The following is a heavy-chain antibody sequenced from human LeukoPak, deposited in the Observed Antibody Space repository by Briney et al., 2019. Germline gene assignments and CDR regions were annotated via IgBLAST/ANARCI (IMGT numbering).Heavy chain of an antibody. V-gene: IGHV4-34*01. Sequence: SETLSLTCAVYGGSSSGYYWSWIRQPPGKGLEWIGEINHSGSTNYNPSLKSRVTISVDTSKNQFSLKLSSVTAADTAVYYCASRPIESIAVAPLGYWGQGTLVTVSS. CDR3: ASRPIESIAVAPLGY. J-gene: IGHJ4*02. CDR1: GGSSSGYY. D-gene: IGHD6-19*01. CDR2: INHSGST.